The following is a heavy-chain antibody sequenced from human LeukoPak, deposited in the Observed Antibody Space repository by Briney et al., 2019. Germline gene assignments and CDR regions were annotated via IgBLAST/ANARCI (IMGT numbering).Heavy chain of an antibody. D-gene: IGHD6-19*01. Sequence: PGGSLRLSCAASGFTFSSYAMHWVRQAPGQRLEWMGWINAGNGNTKYSQKFQGRVTITRDTSASTAYMEPSSLRSEDTAVYYCARGLSSGWYIVYFDYWGQGTLVTVSS. J-gene: IGHJ4*02. CDR3: ARGLSSGWYIVYFDY. V-gene: IGHV1-3*01. CDR1: GFTFSSYA. CDR2: INAGNGNT.